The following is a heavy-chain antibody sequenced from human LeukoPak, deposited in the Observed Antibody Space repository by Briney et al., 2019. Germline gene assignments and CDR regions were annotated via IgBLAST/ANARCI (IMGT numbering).Heavy chain of an antibody. CDR3: APGAHFDY. V-gene: IGHV3-7*05. Sequence: GGSLRLSCVASRFTFRSYWMSWVRQAPGKGLEWVANIKQDGSEKYYVDSVKGRFTISRDNAKNSLYLQMNSLRAEDTAVYYCAPGAHFDYWGQGTLVTVSS. CDR1: RFTFRSYW. CDR2: IKQDGSEK. D-gene: IGHD4/OR15-4a*01. J-gene: IGHJ4*02.